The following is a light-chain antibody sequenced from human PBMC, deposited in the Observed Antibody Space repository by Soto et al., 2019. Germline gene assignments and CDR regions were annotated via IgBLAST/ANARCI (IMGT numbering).Light chain of an antibody. Sequence: DIQMTQSPSTLSASVGDRVTITCRASQSIGIWLAWYQQKPGKAPKLLIYKASSLGSGVPLRFSGSGSETEFTLPISSLQPDDFATYYCQQYNTYSWTFGQGTKVEIK. CDR1: QSIGIW. V-gene: IGKV1-5*03. J-gene: IGKJ1*01. CDR3: QQYNTYSWT. CDR2: KAS.